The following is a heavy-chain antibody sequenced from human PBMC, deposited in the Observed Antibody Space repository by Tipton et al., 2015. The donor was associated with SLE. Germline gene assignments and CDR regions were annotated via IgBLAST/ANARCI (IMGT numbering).Heavy chain of an antibody. CDR1: GFTFSSYW. V-gene: IGHV3-7*01. CDR3: ARGAIAFKF. CDR2: IREDGIEK. J-gene: IGHJ3*01. Sequence: GSLRLSCAASGFTFSSYWMSWVRQAPGKGLEWVARIREDGIEKYYVDSVEGRFTISRDNAKKSLYLQMNCLRAKDTAVYRCARGAIAFKFLGQWAMVSVSS.